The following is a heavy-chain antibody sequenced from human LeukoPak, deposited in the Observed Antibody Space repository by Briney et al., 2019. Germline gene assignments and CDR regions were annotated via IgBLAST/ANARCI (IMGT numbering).Heavy chain of an antibody. J-gene: IGHJ6*02. CDR2: ISSRGSYI. Sequence: GGSLRLSCAASGFTFSNYNINWVRQAPGKGLEWVSCISSRGSYIYYADSVEGRFTISRDNADNSLYLQMNSLRAEDTAVYYCTKDGRVASAINRPTYYYGMDVWGQGTTVIVSS. D-gene: IGHD5-18*01. CDR1: GFTFSNYN. CDR3: TKDGRVASAINRPTYYYGMDV. V-gene: IGHV3-21*01.